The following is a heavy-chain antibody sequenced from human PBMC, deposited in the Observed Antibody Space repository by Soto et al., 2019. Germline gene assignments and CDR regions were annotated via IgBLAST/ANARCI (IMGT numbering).Heavy chain of an antibody. CDR2: VYQPGRT. J-gene: IGHJ4*02. V-gene: IGHV4-61*01. CDR1: GGSFKSGCYS. Sequence: QVQLQESGPGLVKPSATLSLTCTVSGGSFKSGCYSWSWIRQPAGKGLEWIGNVYQPGRTSYNPSLKSRVSISMDTSKNQFSLNLDSVTAADTAVYFCARDFAYFDSWGQLTLVTVSS. CDR3: ARDFAYFDS. D-gene: IGHD3-3*01.